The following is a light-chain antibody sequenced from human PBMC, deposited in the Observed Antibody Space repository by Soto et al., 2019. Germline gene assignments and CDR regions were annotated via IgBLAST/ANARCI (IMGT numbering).Light chain of an antibody. V-gene: IGLV2-11*01. CDR3: CSYVGSYSHV. CDR1: SSDVGDYNS. J-gene: IGLJ1*01. Sequence: QSALTQPRSVSGSPGQSVTVSCIGTSSDVGDYNSVSWYQQHPGKAPKLMIYDVSKRPSGVPDRFSGSKSGNTASLTISGLQAEDEADYYCCSYVGSYSHVFGIGTKVTVL. CDR2: DVS.